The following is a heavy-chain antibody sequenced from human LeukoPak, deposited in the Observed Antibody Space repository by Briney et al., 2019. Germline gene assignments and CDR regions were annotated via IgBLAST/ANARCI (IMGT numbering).Heavy chain of an antibody. Sequence: GGSLRLSCAASGFIFSSYEMNWVRQAPWKGLEWVSYISGSGAIIYYADSVKGRFTISRDYAKKSLYLQMNSLRAEDTAVYYCARESGSATWYYGMDVWGQGTTVTVSS. J-gene: IGHJ6*02. D-gene: IGHD1-1*01. CDR1: GFIFSSYE. CDR3: ARESGSATWYYGMDV. CDR2: ISGSGAII. V-gene: IGHV3-48*03.